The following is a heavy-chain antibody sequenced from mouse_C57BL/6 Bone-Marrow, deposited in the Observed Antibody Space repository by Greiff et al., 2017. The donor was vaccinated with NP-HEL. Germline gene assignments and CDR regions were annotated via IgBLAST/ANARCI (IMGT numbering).Heavy chain of an antibody. J-gene: IGHJ3*01. CDR1: GFTFSSYG. CDR3: ARRREGAY. V-gene: IGHV5-6*01. CDR2: ISSGGSYT. Sequence: EVQGVESGGDLVKPGGSLKLSCAASGFTFSSYGMSWVRQTPDKRLEWVATISSGGSYTYYPDSVKGRFTISRDNAKNTLYLQMSSLKSEDTAMYYCARRREGAYWGQGTLVTVSA.